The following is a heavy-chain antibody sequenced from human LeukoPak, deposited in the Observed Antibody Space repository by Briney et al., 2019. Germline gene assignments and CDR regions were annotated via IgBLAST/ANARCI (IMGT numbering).Heavy chain of an antibody. CDR1: GYTFTGYY. Sequence: ASVKVSCKASGYTFTGYYMHWVRQAPGQGLEWMGWINPNSGGTNYAQKFQGRVTMTRDTSISTAYMELSRLRSDETAVYYCARYGLHYYYYGMDVWGQGTTVTVSS. D-gene: IGHD3-10*01. V-gene: IGHV1-2*02. CDR2: INPNSGGT. CDR3: ARYGLHYYYYGMDV. J-gene: IGHJ6*02.